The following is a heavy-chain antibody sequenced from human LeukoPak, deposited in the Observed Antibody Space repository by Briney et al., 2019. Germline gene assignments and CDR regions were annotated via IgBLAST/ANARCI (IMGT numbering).Heavy chain of an antibody. CDR1: GFGFSSYV. CDR3: AKDSSLYGTSWWGNYFDY. CDR2: ISYDGSNE. Sequence: PGRSLRLSCAASGFGFSSYVMHWVRQAPGEGLGWVAIISYDGSNEYYADSVKGRFTISRDNSKNTLYLQMNSLRAADTAVYYCAKDSSLYGTSWWGNYFDYWGQGTLVTVSS. J-gene: IGHJ4*02. D-gene: IGHD6-13*01. V-gene: IGHV3-30*04.